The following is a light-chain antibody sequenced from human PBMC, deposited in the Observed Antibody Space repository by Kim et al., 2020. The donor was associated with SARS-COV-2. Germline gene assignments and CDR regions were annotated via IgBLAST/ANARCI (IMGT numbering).Light chain of an antibody. CDR2: GKN. V-gene: IGLV3-19*01. J-gene: IGLJ2*01. CDR1: SLRSYY. CDR3: NSRDTNDIVL. Sequence: VALGQTVRITCQGDSLRSYYATWYQQKPGQAPILLIYGKNNRPAGIPDRFSGSSSGNTASLTITGTQAGDEADYYCNSRDTNDIVLFGGGTQLTVL.